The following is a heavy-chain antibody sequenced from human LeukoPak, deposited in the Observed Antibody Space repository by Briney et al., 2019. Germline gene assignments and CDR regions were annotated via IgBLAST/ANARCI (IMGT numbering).Heavy chain of an antibody. Sequence: ASVKVSCKASGYTLPSYGVNWVRQAPGQGLEWMGWISIYNGNTNYAQILQGRVTMTIDTSTSTVYMELRSLRSDDTAVYYCASNPRGDSWTFDYWGQGTLVTVSS. CDR3: ASNPRGDSWTFDY. D-gene: IGHD2-21*02. V-gene: IGHV1-18*04. J-gene: IGHJ4*02. CDR2: ISIYNGNT. CDR1: GYTLPSYG.